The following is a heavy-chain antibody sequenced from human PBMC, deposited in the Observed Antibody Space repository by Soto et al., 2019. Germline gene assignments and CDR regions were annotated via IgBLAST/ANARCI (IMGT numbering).Heavy chain of an antibody. CDR2: ISYSGDRQ. CDR1: GFTFADYA. J-gene: IGHJ5*01. V-gene: IGHV3-30*01. Sequence: QVQLKESGGGVVKTGGSLRLSCVASGFTFADYAMHWVRRIPGKGLEWVAVISYSGDRQYYAESVKGRFTISRDNSKKTLYLQMSSLTSEDSAVFYCARTPAAMITDRYNWFDSWGPGTQVTVSS. D-gene: IGHD3-16*01. CDR3: ARTPAAMITDRYNWFDS.